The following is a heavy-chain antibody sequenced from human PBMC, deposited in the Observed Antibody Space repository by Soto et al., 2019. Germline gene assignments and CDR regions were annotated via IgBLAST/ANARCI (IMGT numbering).Heavy chain of an antibody. V-gene: IGHV3-23*01. CDR2: IGGSGGNR. J-gene: IGHJ4*02. Sequence: EVQLLESGGGLVQPGGSLRLSCAASGFNFNAYAMTWVRQAPAKGMEWVSAIGGSGGNRYYADSVRGRFTISRDNSKDTVDLQMNSLRVEDTAVYYCARVASDYINSVDNWGQGILVTVSS. CDR3: ARVASDYINSVDN. CDR1: GFNFNAYA. D-gene: IGHD4-4*01.